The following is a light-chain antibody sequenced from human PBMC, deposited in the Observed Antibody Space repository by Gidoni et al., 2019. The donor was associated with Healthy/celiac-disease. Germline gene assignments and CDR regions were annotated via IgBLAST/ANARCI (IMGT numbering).Light chain of an antibody. J-gene: IGLJ1*01. V-gene: IGLV2-14*01. CDR3: SSYTSSSFYV. CDR2: EVS. Sequence: SALTPPATGSGSPGQSITISCTGTSSDVGGYNYVSWYQQHPGKAPKLMIYEVSNRPSGVSNRFAGSKSGNTASLTISGLQAEDEADYYCSSYTSSSFYVFGTGTKVTVL. CDR1: SSDVGGYNY.